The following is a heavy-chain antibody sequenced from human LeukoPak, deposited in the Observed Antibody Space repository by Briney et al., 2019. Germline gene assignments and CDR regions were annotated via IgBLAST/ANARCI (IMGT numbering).Heavy chain of an antibody. Sequence: PGGSLRLSCAASGFTFSSYEMNWVRQAPGKGLEWVSYISTSGSPIYYADSVKGRFTISRDNAKNSLYLQMNSLRAEDTAVYYCTRDRAYKTFDYWGQGALVTVSS. CDR1: GFTFSSYE. CDR3: TRDRAYKTFDY. J-gene: IGHJ4*02. CDR2: ISTSGSPI. D-gene: IGHD3-16*01. V-gene: IGHV3-48*03.